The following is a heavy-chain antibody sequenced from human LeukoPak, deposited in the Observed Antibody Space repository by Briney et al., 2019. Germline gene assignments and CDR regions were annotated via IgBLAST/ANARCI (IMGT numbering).Heavy chain of an antibody. CDR2: INDDGSAT. J-gene: IGHJ6*03. CDR1: GFTFSNYW. D-gene: IGHD3-22*01. CDR3: AKMGAMIVVVSHYMDV. Sequence: GGSLRLSCAASGFTFSNYWMHWVRQVPGKGLVWVSRINDDGSATFYADSVKGRFTISRDNAKNTLFLQINSLRAEDTAVYYCAKMGAMIVVVSHYMDVWGKGTTVTVSS. V-gene: IGHV3-74*01.